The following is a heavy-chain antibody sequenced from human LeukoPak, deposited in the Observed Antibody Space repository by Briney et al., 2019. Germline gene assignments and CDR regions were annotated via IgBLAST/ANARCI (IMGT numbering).Heavy chain of an antibody. Sequence: GGSLRLSCAASGFTFSNAWMSWVRQAPGKGLEWVGRIKSKTDGGTTDYAAPVKGRFTISRDDSKNTLYLQMNSLKTEDTAVYYCTTFLGRFSGNPYYFDYWGQGTLVTVSS. CDR1: GFTFSNAW. CDR3: TTFLGRFSGNPYYFDY. D-gene: IGHD4-23*01. J-gene: IGHJ4*02. V-gene: IGHV3-15*01. CDR2: IKSKTDGGTT.